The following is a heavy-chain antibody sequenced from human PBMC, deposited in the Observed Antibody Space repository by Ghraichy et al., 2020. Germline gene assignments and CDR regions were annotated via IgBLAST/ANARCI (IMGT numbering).Heavy chain of an antibody. CDR3: ARVPYYDFWSGYHYYYYYYGMDV. D-gene: IGHD3-3*01. Sequence: GESLNISCAASGFTFSSYSMNWVRQAPGKGLEWVSSISSSSSYIYYADSVKGRFTISRDNAKNSLYLQMNSLRAEDTAVYYCARVPYYDFWSGYHYYYYYYGMDVGGQGTTVTVSS. V-gene: IGHV3-21*01. CDR1: GFTFSSYS. J-gene: IGHJ6*02. CDR2: ISSSSSYI.